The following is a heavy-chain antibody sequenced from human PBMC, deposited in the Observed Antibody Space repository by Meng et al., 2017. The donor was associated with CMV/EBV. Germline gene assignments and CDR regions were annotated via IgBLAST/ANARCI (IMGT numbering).Heavy chain of an antibody. CDR3: ARERGDDSGYNFDS. D-gene: IGHD3-22*01. J-gene: IGHJ4*02. CDR1: GVFFSGFF. V-gene: IGHV4-4*07. Sequence: QVLRQESGPGLVKASDTLSLTCVVSGVFFSGFFWTWIRQPAGKGLEWIGRIYSTGGTNYNPSFESRVTISLDGSNNQFSLKLNAVTAADTAIYYCARERGDDSGYNFDSWGQGTLVTVSS. CDR2: IYSTGGT.